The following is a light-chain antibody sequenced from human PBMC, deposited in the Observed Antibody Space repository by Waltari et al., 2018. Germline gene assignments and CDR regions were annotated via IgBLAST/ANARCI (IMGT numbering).Light chain of an antibody. CDR3: QTWATGIRV. Sequence: QLVLTQSPSASASLGASVKLTCTLSSGHSSHAIAWHHQQPGKGPRYLMRLNSDGSHTKGDGIPDRFSGSSSGAERYLTISSLQSEDEADYYCQTWATGIRVFGGGTKLTVL. J-gene: IGLJ2*01. V-gene: IGLV4-69*01. CDR1: SGHSSHA. CDR2: LNSDGSH.